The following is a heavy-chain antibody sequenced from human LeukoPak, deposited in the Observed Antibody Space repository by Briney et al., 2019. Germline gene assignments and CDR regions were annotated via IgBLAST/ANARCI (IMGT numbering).Heavy chain of an antibody. CDR1: GYTFTSYE. J-gene: IGHJ4*02. V-gene: IGHV1-18*01. CDR2: ISPYNGNT. Sequence: ASVNVSCKTSGYTFTSYEINWIRQAPGQGLEWMGWISPYNGNTRYTQKVQGRVTMTTDTSTSTAYMEVRSLTSDDTAVYYCVRDSSPSKWGQGTLVTVSS. D-gene: IGHD4-11*01. CDR3: VRDSSPSK.